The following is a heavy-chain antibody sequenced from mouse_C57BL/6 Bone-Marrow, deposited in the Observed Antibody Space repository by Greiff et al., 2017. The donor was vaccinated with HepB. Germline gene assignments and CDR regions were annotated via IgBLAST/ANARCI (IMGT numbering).Heavy chain of an antibody. CDR2: INPGSGGT. V-gene: IGHV1-54*01. D-gene: IGHD1-1*01. CDR1: GYAFTNYL. CDR3: AIAYWYYGSPFAY. Sequence: QVQLKESGAELVRPGTSVKVSCKASGYAFTNYLIEWVKQRPGQGLEWIGVINPGSGGTNYNEKFKGKATLTADKSSSTAYMQLSSLTSEDSAVYFCAIAYWYYGSPFAYWGQGTLVTVSA. J-gene: IGHJ3*01.